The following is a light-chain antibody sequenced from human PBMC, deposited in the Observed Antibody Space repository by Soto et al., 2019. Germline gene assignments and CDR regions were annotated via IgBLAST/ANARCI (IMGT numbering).Light chain of an antibody. Sequence: MTLSPSALSASVGDRVTITCRASQGISSWLAWYQQTPGKAPKLLIYAASSLQSGVPSRFSGSGSGTDFTLTISSLQPDDIATYYCLQFHNRPTFGGGTKVDIK. V-gene: IGKV1D-12*01. CDR2: AAS. CDR1: QGISSW. J-gene: IGKJ4*01. CDR3: LQFHNRPT.